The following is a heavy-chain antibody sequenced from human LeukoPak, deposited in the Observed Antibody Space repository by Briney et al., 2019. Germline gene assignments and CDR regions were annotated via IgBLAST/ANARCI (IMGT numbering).Heavy chain of an antibody. CDR1: GFTFSSYA. J-gene: IGHJ4*02. CDR2: ISGSGGST. Sequence: GGSLRLSCAASGFTFSSYAMSWVRQAPGKGLEWVSAISGSGGSTYYADSVKGRFTISRDNSKSTLYLQMNSLRAEDTAVYYRAKPPDVLLWFGESVYYFDYWGQGTLVTVSS. V-gene: IGHV3-23*01. D-gene: IGHD3-10*01. CDR3: AKPPDVLLWFGESVYYFDY.